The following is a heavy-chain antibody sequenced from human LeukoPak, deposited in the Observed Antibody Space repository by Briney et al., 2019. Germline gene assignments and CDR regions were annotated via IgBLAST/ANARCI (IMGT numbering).Heavy chain of an antibody. V-gene: IGHV1-46*01. Sequence: ASVKVSCKASGYTFTSYYMHWVRQAPGQGLEWMGLINPTGGSTGYAQKFQGRVTMTRDTSISTAYMELSRLRSDDTAVYYCARVVTMLRGVTQPWDYWGQGTLVTVSS. J-gene: IGHJ4*02. CDR2: INPTGGST. D-gene: IGHD3-10*01. CDR3: ARVVTMLRGVTQPWDY. CDR1: GYTFTSYY.